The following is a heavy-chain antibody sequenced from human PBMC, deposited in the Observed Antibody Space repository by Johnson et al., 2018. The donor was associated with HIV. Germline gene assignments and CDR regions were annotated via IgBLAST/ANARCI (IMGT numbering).Heavy chain of an antibody. CDR1: GFTFSSYD. CDR2: IKQDGSEK. V-gene: IGHV3-7*04. J-gene: IGHJ3*02. CDR3: ARAVGAGGI. D-gene: IGHD1-26*01. Sequence: VQLVESGGGLVQPGGSLRLSCAASGFTFSSYDMHWVRQAPGKGLEWVANIKQDGSEKYYVDYVKGRFTISRDNAKNSLHLQMNSLRAEDTAVYYCARAVGAGGIWGQGTMVTVSS.